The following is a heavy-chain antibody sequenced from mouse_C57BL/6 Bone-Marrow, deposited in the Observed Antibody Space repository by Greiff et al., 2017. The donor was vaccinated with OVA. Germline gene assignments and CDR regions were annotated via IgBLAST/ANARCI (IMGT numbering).Heavy chain of an antibody. Sequence: QVQLQQSGPELVKPGASVKISCKASGYAFSSSWMNWVKQRPGKGLEWIGRIYPGDGDTNYNGKFKGKATLTADKSASTAYMQLSSLTSEDSAVYFCARSGYEYDLFDYWGQGTTLTVSS. CDR3: ARSGYEYDLFDY. J-gene: IGHJ2*01. CDR2: IYPGDGDT. V-gene: IGHV1-82*01. D-gene: IGHD2-4*01. CDR1: GYAFSSSW.